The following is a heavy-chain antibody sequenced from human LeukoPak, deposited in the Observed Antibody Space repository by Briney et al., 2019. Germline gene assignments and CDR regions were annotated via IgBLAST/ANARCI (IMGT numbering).Heavy chain of an antibody. Sequence: PSETLSLTCTVSGGSVISGSSYWGWIRQPPGKGLEWIGNIYYSGSTYYNPSLQSRVTISVDTSQNQFSLTLSSVTAADTAVYYCARQSGSGKAFDIWGQGTMVTVSS. CDR2: IYYSGST. D-gene: IGHD3-10*01. V-gene: IGHV4-39*01. CDR3: ARQSGSGKAFDI. J-gene: IGHJ3*02. CDR1: GGSVISGSSY.